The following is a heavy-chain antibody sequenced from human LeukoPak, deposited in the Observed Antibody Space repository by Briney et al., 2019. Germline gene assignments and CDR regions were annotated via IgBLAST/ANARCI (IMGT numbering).Heavy chain of an antibody. V-gene: IGHV3-30*02. CDR3: AKEARPYDSSAYLNY. CDR1: AFTFTTYG. J-gene: IGHJ4*02. Sequence: PGGSLRLSCAASAFTFTTYGMHWVRQAPGKGLEWVAFIRYDGSNKSYADSVKGRFTISRDNSKNTLYLQMNSLRAEDTAVYYCAKEARPYDSSAYLNYWGQGTLVTVSS. D-gene: IGHD3-22*01. CDR2: IRYDGSNK.